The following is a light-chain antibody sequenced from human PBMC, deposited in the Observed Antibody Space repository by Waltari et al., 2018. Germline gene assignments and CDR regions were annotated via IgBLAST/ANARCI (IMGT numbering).Light chain of an antibody. J-gene: IGLJ3*02. Sequence: QSVLTQPPSASGNPGQRVTISCSGSSSDSGSTYVYWYQQLPGTAPKLLIYRSNQRPSGVPDRFSGSRSGTSASLAISGLRSEDEADYHCAAWDDSLSGPVFGGGTKLTVL. V-gene: IGLV1-47*01. CDR2: RSN. CDR3: AAWDDSLSGPV. CDR1: SSDSGSTY.